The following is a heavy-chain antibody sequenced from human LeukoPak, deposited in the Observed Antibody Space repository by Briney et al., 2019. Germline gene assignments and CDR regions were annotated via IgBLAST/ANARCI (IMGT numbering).Heavy chain of an antibody. Sequence: ASVKVSCKASGYTFTGYYMRWVRQAPGQGLEWMGWINPDGGGTDYAQKFQGRVTMTRDTSISTAYMEVTRLRSDDTAVYYCARGYYDILTGYYAGGSYHYYYMDVWGKGTTVTVSS. D-gene: IGHD3-9*01. CDR3: ARGYYDILTGYYAGGSYHYYYMDV. CDR1: GYTFTGYY. V-gene: IGHV1-2*02. CDR2: INPDGGGT. J-gene: IGHJ6*03.